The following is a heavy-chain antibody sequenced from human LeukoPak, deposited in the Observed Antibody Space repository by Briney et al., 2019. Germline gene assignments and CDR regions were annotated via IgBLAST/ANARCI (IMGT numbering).Heavy chain of an antibody. CDR1: GFTFSSYA. D-gene: IGHD6-6*01. CDR2: ISYDGSNK. V-gene: IGHV3-30-3*02. CDR3: AKWKYSNSGIDDY. Sequence: GGSLRLSCAASGFTFSSYAMHWVRQAPGKGLEWVAVISYDGSNKYYADSVKGRFTISRDNSKNMLYLQMNSLRAEDTAVYYCAKWKYSNSGIDDYWGQGTLVTVSS. J-gene: IGHJ4*02.